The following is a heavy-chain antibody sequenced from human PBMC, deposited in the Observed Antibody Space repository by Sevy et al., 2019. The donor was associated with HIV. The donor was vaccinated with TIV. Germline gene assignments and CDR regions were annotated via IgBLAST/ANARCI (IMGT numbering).Heavy chain of an antibody. Sequence: GGSLRLSCVASGFTFDNNAMYWVRQAPGKGLEWVSAISGSGLSKNYAASVRGRFTISRDISKTTLYLQMNSLRAEDTAVYYCAKVYYYDSGTVIPRGMDVWGQGTTVTVSS. CDR3: AKVYYYDSGTVIPRGMDV. V-gene: IGHV3-23*01. J-gene: IGHJ6*02. D-gene: IGHD3-10*01. CDR1: GFTFDNNA. CDR2: ISGSGLSK.